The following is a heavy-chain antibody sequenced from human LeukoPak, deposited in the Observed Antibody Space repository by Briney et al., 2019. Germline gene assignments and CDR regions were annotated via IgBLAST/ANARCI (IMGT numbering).Heavy chain of an antibody. CDR2: ISSSSGTI. Sequence: GGSLRLSCAASGFTFSDYSMNWVRQAPGKELEWVSYISSSSGTIYYADSVKGRFTISRDNANNSLYLQMNSLRAEDTAVYYCAREPGYSSGWGQGTLVTVSS. CDR1: GFTFSDYS. J-gene: IGHJ4*02. D-gene: IGHD6-19*01. V-gene: IGHV3-48*04. CDR3: AREPGYSSG.